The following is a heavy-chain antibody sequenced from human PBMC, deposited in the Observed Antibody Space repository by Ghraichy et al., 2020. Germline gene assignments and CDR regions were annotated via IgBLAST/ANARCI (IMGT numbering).Heavy chain of an antibody. Sequence: GGSLRLSCAASGFTFSSYAMSWVRQAPGKGLELVSAISGSGGSTYYADSVKGRFTISRDNSKNTLYLQMNSLRAEDTAVYYCAKDCGGDCYAGGVDYWGQGTLVTVSS. CDR2: ISGSGGST. J-gene: IGHJ4*02. D-gene: IGHD2-21*02. CDR3: AKDCGGDCYAGGVDY. V-gene: IGHV3-23*01. CDR1: GFTFSSYA.